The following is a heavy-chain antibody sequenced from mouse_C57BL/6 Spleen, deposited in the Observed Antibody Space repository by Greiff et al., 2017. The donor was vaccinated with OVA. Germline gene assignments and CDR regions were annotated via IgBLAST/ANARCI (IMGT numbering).Heavy chain of an antibody. CDR3: TKERAYGKGKDWYFDV. CDR2: ISSGGDYI. CDR1: GFTFSSYA. J-gene: IGHJ1*03. D-gene: IGHD2-1*01. Sequence: EVQGVESGEGLVKPGGSLKLSCAASGFTFSSYAMSWVRQTPEKRLEWVAYISSGGDYIYYADTVKGRFTISRDNARNTLYLQMSSLKSEDTAMYYCTKERAYGKGKDWYFDVWGTGTTVTVSS. V-gene: IGHV5-9-1*02.